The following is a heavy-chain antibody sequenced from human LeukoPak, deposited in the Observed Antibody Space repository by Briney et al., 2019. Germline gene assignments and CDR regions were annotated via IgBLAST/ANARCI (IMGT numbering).Heavy chain of an antibody. CDR1: GFTFSSYW. J-gene: IGHJ4*02. Sequence: GGSLRLSCAASGFTFSSYWMHWVRQAPGKGLVWVSRINSDGSSTSYADSVKGRFTISRDNAKNSLYLQMNSLRAEDTAVYYCARVSSYYDILTERYYFDYWGQGTLVTVSS. CDR2: INSDGSST. CDR3: ARVSSYYDILTERYYFDY. V-gene: IGHV3-74*01. D-gene: IGHD3-9*01.